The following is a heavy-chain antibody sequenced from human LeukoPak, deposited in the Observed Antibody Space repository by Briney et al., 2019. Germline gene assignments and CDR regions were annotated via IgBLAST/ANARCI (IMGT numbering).Heavy chain of an antibody. Sequence: GRSLRLSCAASGFTFSSYGMHWVRQAPGKGLEWVAVIWYDGSNKYYADSVKGRFTISRDNSKNTLYLQMNSLRAEDTAVYYCAKDQLKLSIAAAGGLDYWGQGTLVTVSS. CDR2: IWYDGSNK. D-gene: IGHD6-13*01. CDR1: GFTFSSYG. V-gene: IGHV3-33*06. J-gene: IGHJ4*02. CDR3: AKDQLKLSIAAAGGLDY.